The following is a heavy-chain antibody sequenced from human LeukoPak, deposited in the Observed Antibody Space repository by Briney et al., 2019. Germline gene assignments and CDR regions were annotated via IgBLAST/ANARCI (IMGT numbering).Heavy chain of an antibody. J-gene: IGHJ4*02. CDR3: TKELPPGGYLDS. CDR1: GFTFSTYA. D-gene: IGHD3-16*02. Sequence: GRSLRLSCAASGFTFSTYAMHWVRQAPGKGPEWVAVISYDGVNKYYADSVRGRFTISRDNSKNTPYLQLNSLRAEDTAVYYCTKELPPGGYLDSWGQGTLVTVFS. CDR2: ISYDGVNK. V-gene: IGHV3-30*04.